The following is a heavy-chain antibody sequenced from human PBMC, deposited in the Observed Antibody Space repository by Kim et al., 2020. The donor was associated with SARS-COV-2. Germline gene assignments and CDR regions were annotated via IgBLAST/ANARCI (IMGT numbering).Heavy chain of an antibody. CDR3: ARDRVPAAVFDY. D-gene: IGHD2-2*01. V-gene: IGHV1-46*01. Sequence: SYAKNFQGIVTMTRDTSTSTVYMELSSLRSEDTAVYYCARDRVPAAVFDYWGQGTLVTVSS. J-gene: IGHJ4*02.